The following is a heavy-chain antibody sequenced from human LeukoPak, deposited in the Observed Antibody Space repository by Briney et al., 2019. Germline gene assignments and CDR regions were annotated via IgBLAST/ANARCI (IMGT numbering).Heavy chain of an antibody. J-gene: IGHJ5*02. CDR1: GYTFTGYY. CDR2: INPNSGGT. V-gene: IGHV1-2*02. CDR3: ARGSIGDWFDP. D-gene: IGHD3-22*01. Sequence: GASVKVSCTASGYTFTGYYMHWVRQAPGEGLERMGWINPNSGGTNYAQKFQGRVTMTRDTSISTAYMELSRLRSDDTAVYYCARGSIGDWFDPWGQGTLVTVSS.